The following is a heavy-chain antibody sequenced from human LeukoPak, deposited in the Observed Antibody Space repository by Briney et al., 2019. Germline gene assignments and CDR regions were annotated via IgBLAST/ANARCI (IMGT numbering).Heavy chain of an antibody. V-gene: IGHV4-59*12. J-gene: IGHJ4*02. D-gene: IGHD4-11*01. CDR3: ARDRSGDYSNFDY. CDR1: GGSISSYY. CDR2: IYDSGST. Sequence: SETLSLTCTVSGGSISSYYWIWIRQPPGKGLEWIGDIYDSGSTNYNPSLKSRVIISVDTSKNQFSLKLSSVTAADTAVYYCARDRSGDYSNFDYWGQGTLVTVSS.